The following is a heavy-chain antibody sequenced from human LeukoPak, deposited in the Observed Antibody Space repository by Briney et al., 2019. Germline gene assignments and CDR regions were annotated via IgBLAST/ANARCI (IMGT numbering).Heavy chain of an antibody. V-gene: IGHV7-4-1*02. J-gene: IGHJ5*02. CDR3: ARDGGSWIFWRGNWFDP. CDR2: INTNTGNP. Sequence: ASVKVSCKASGYTFTSYAMNWVRQAPGQGLEWMGWINTNTGNPTYAQGFTGRFVFSLDTSVSTAYLQISSLKAEDTAVYYCARDGGSWIFWRGNWFDPWGQGTLVTVSS. D-gene: IGHD2-2*03. CDR1: GYTFTSYA.